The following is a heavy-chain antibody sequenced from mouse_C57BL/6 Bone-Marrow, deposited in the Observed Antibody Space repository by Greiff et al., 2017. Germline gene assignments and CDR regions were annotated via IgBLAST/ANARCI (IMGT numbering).Heavy chain of an antibody. CDR3: SRYPYTSMDY. J-gene: IGHJ4*01. CDR2: INPGSGGT. V-gene: IGHV1-54*01. Sequence: VQLQQSGAELVRPGTSVKVSCKASGYAFTNYLIEWVKQRPGQGLEWIGVINPGSGGTNYNEKFKGKATLTAVKSSSTAYMQLSSLTSEDSAVSFCSRYPYTSMDYWGQGTSVPVSS. CDR1: GYAFTNYL. D-gene: IGHD2-10*01.